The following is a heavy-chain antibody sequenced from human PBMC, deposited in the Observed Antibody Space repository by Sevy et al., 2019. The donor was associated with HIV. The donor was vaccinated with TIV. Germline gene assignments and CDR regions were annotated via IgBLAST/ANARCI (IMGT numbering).Heavy chain of an antibody. CDR2: IKEDGSEK. CDR3: ATYGSASPWKILDY. J-gene: IGHJ4*02. CDR1: GFTFSSYW. V-gene: IGHV3-7*01. D-gene: IGHD3-10*01. Sequence: GGSLRLSCAASGFTFSSYWMSWVRQAPGKGLEWVANIKEDGSEKYYVDSVKGRFTVSRDNAKNSLYLQMDSLRVEDTAVYYCATYGSASPWKILDYWGQGTLVTVSS.